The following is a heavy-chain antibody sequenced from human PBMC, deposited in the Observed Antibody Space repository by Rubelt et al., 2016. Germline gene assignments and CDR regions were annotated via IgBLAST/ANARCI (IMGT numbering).Heavy chain of an antibody. CDR1: GGSFSGYY. CDR2: INHSGST. Sequence: QVQLQQWGAGLLKPSETLSLTCAVYGGSFSGYYWSWIRQPPGKGLEWIGEINHSGSTNYNPSLKSRVTISVDTSKNQFSLKLGSVTAADTAVYYCARHGGNRQSGDYSHWDYWGQGTLVTVSS. V-gene: IGHV4-34*01. D-gene: IGHD3-22*01. CDR3: ARHGGNRQSGDYSHWDY. J-gene: IGHJ4*02.